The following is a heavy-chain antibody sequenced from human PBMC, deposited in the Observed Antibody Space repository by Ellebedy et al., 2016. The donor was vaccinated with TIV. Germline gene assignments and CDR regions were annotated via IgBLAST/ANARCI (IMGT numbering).Heavy chain of an antibody. J-gene: IGHJ6*02. V-gene: IGHV3-13*01. D-gene: IGHD3-9*01. Sequence: GGSLRLXXAASGFTFSSYSMNWVRQATGKGLEWVSAIGTAGDTYYPGSVKGRFTISRENAKNSLYLQMNSLRAGDTAVYYCARGGILRYFDWLLPPDYYYGMDVWGQGTTVTVSS. CDR3: ARGGILRYFDWLLPPDYYYGMDV. CDR1: GFTFSSYS. CDR2: IGTAGDT.